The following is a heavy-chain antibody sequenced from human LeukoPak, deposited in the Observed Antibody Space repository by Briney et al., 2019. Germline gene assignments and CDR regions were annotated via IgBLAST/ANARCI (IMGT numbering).Heavy chain of an antibody. CDR3: AREVAAAGVFDY. Sequence: SVKVSCKASGYTLTSCYMHWVRQAPGQGLEWMGIINPSGGSTSYAQKSQGRVTMTRDTSTSTVYMELSSLRSEDTAVYYCAREVAAAGVFDYWGQGTLVTFAS. V-gene: IGHV1-46*01. CDR1: GYTLTSCY. CDR2: INPSGGST. J-gene: IGHJ4*02. D-gene: IGHD6-13*01.